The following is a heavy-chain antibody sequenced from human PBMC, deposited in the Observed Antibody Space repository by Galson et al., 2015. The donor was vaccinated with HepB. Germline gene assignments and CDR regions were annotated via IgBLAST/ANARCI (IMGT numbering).Heavy chain of an antibody. D-gene: IGHD2-21*01. Sequence: SVKVSCKASGGTFSSYAISWVRQAPGQGLEWMGGIIPIFGTANYAQKFQGRVTITADESTSTAYMELSSLRSEDTAVYYCARGPVYCGGDCYSPVDYYYYGMDVWGQGTTVTVSS. CDR1: GGTFSSYA. CDR2: IIPIFGTA. V-gene: IGHV1-69*13. J-gene: IGHJ6*02. CDR3: ARGPVYCGGDCYSPVDYYYYGMDV.